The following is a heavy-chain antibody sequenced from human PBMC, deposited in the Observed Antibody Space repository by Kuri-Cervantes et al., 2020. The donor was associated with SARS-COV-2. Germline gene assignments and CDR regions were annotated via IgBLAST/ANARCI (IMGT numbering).Heavy chain of an antibody. CDR3: ARGRRRPIYDFYYYMDV. V-gene: IGHV1-46*01. CDR2: INPSGGNT. CDR1: GYTFTSYY. D-gene: IGHD2-15*01. J-gene: IGHJ6*03. Sequence: ASVKVSCKASGYTFTSYYMHWVRQAPGQGLEWMGIINPSGGNTNYAQKLQGRVTMTTDTSTTTAYMELRSLRSDDTAVYYCARGRRRPIYDFYYYMDVWGKGTTVTVSS.